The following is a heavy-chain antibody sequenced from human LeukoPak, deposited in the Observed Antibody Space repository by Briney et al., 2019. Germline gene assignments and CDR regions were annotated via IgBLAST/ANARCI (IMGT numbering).Heavy chain of an antibody. Sequence: SETLSLTCIVSDGSFRSYCWSWIRQPPGKGLDWIGCIYHSGGTNYNPSLESRVTISVDTSKNQFSLKLNSVTAADTAVYYCVSQGSGGQGTLVTVSS. CDR1: DGSFRSYC. V-gene: IGHV4-59*08. CDR2: IYHSGGT. CDR3: VSQGS. J-gene: IGHJ4*02.